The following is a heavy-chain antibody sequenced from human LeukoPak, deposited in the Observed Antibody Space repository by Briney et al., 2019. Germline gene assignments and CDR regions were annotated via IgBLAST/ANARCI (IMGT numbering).Heavy chain of an antibody. Sequence: PSQTLSLTCTVSGGSISSGSYYWSWIRQPAGKGLEWIGRIYTSGSTNYNPSLKSRVTISVDTSKNQFSLKLSSVTAADTAVYYCARGGPTIVGASPWVFDIWGQGTMVTVSS. CDR2: IYTSGST. V-gene: IGHV4-61*02. CDR1: GGSISSGSYY. J-gene: IGHJ3*02. D-gene: IGHD1-26*01. CDR3: ARGGPTIVGASPWVFDI.